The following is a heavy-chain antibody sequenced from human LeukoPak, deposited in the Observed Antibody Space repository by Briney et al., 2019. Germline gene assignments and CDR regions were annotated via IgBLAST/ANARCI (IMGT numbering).Heavy chain of an antibody. J-gene: IGHJ3*02. CDR3: ARRFLSCSGGSCYYNAFDI. D-gene: IGHD2-15*01. CDR2: IYYSGST. CDR1: GGSISSYY. V-gene: IGHV4-59*08. Sequence: AETLSLTCTVSGGSISSYYWSWIRQPPGKGLEWIGYIYYSGSTNYNPSLKSRVTISVDTSKNQFPLKLSSVTAADTAVYYCARRFLSCSGGSCYYNAFDIGGQGTMVTVSS.